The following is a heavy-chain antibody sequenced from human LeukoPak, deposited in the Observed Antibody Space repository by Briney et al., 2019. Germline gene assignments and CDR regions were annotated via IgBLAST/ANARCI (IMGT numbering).Heavy chain of an antibody. CDR1: GYSISSGYY. CDR2: IYHSGST. CDR3: ARLIYYGSGSEFDY. J-gene: IGHJ4*02. D-gene: IGHD3-10*01. V-gene: IGHV4-38-2*01. Sequence: PSETLSLTCAVSGYSISSGYYWGWIRQPSGKGLEWIGSIYHSGSTYYNPSLKSRVTISVDTSKNQFSLKLSSVTAADTAVYYCARLIYYGSGSEFDYWGQGTLVTVSS.